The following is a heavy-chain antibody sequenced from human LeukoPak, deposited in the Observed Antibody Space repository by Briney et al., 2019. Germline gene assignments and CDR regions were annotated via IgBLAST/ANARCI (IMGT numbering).Heavy chain of an antibody. J-gene: IGHJ5*02. V-gene: IGHV3-23*01. CDR2: LSGSGAGT. CDR1: GFTFSDYA. CDR3: AKAMGIAAVGEFDP. Sequence: GGSLRLSCAASGFTFSDYALGWVRQAPGRGLEWVATLSGSGAGTYYSDSVKGRFTISRDNSKNTLYLQMNSLRAEDTAVYYCAKAMGIAAVGEFDPWGQGTLVTVSS. D-gene: IGHD6-13*01.